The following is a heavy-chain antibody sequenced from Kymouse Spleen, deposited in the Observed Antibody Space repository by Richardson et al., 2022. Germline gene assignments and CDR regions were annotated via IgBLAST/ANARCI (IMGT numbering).Heavy chain of an antibody. CDR2: ISYDGSNK. D-gene: IGHD6-19*01. Sequence: QVQLVESGGGVVQPGRSLRLSCAASGFTFSSYGMHWVRQAPGKGLEWVAVISYDGSNKYYADSVKGRFTISRDNSKNTLYLQMNSLRAEDTAVYYCAKVSGYSSGWLAPYFDYWGQGTLVTVSS. V-gene: IGHV3-30*18. J-gene: IGHJ4*02. CDR3: AKVSGYSSGWLAPYFDY. CDR1: GFTFSSYG.